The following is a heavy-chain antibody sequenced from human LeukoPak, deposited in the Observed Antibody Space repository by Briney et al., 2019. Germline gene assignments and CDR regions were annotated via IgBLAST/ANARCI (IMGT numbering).Heavy chain of an antibody. D-gene: IGHD3-10*01. CDR1: GGTFSSYA. J-gene: IGHJ6*02. Sequence: ASVKVSCKASGGTFSSYAISWVRQAPGQGLEWMGRIIPILGIANYAQKFQGRVTITADKSTSTAYMELSSLRSEDTAGYYCARVRPAAADYYGMDVWGQGTTVTVSS. V-gene: IGHV1-69*04. CDR2: IIPILGIA. CDR3: ARVRPAAADYYGMDV.